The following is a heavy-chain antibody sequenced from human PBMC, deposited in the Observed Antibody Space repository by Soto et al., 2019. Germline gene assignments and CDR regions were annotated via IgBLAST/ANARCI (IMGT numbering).Heavy chain of an antibody. CDR1: GGSISSNNW. CDR3: ARTSYYDSTGYYNMDV. J-gene: IGHJ6*02. CDR2: ILHSEST. V-gene: IGHV4-4*02. D-gene: IGHD3-22*01. Sequence: QVQLQESGPGLVKPSGTLSLTCAISGGSISSNNWWTWVRQSPGKGLEWIGEILHSESTNYNPSLNSRVTISVDKSKNQLSLKLTSVTAADTADYYCARTSYYDSTGYYNMDVWGQGTTVTVSS.